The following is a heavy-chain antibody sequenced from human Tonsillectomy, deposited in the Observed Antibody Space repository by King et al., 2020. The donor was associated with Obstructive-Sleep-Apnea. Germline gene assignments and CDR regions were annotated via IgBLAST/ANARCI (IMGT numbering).Heavy chain of an antibody. CDR1: GLTFTNAW. CDR2: IKSKSDGGAA. CDR3: TTDPGDFPDY. J-gene: IGHJ4*02. D-gene: IGHD4-17*01. Sequence: VQLVESGGGLVKPGESLRLSCAASGLTFTNAWMSWVRQTSGKRLEWVGHIKSKSDGGAADYAAPVTGRFTISRLDSRNTLYLQMNSLMIEDSGVYYCTTDPGDFPDYWGRGTLVTVSS. V-gene: IGHV3-15*01.